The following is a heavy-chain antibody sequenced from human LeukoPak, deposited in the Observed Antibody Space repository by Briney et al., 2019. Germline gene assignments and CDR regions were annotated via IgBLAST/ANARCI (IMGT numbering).Heavy chain of an antibody. Sequence: SETLSLTCTVSGGSISSYYWSWIRQPPGKGLEWIGYIYYSGSTNYNPSLKSRVTISVDTSKNQFSLKLNSVTAADTAVYYCARGYDFWSGYYPPYFDYWGQGTLVTVSS. CDR1: GGSISSYY. J-gene: IGHJ4*02. CDR2: IYYSGST. CDR3: ARGYDFWSGYYPPYFDY. V-gene: IGHV4-59*01. D-gene: IGHD3-3*01.